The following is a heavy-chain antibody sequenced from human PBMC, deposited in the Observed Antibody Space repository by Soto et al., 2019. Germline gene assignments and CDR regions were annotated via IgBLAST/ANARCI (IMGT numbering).Heavy chain of an antibody. CDR2: LSYDGNNK. Sequence: GGSLRLSCAASGFTFRSYAMHWVRQAPGKGLELVAVLSYDGNNKYYADSVKGRFAISRDNSRNTLYLQMNSLRAEDTAVYYCAKRATGTYFDNWGQGTLVPVSS. CDR3: AKRATGTYFDN. CDR1: GFTFRSYA. V-gene: IGHV3-30-3*02. D-gene: IGHD1-1*01. J-gene: IGHJ4*02.